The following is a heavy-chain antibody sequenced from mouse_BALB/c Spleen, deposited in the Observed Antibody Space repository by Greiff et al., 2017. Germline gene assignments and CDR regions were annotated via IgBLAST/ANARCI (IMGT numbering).Heavy chain of an antibody. Sequence: EVQVVESGPELVKPGASVKMSCKASGYTFTSYVMHWVKQKPGQGLEWIGYINPYNDGTKYNEKFKGKATLTSDKSSSTAYMELSSLTSEDSAVYYCARWGWLLRDAMDYWGQGTSVTVSS. D-gene: IGHD2-3*01. CDR2: INPYNDGT. V-gene: IGHV1-14*01. CDR3: ARWGWLLRDAMDY. CDR1: GYTFTSYV. J-gene: IGHJ4*01.